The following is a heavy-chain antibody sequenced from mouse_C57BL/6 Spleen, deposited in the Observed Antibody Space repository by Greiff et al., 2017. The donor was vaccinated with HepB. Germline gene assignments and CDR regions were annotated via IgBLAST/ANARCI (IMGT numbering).Heavy chain of an antibody. CDR1: GYTFTDYE. CDR2: IGPETGGT. V-gene: IGHV1-15*01. D-gene: IGHD2-3*01. CDR3: TRWLLLPAWFAY. Sequence: VQLQQSGAELVRPGASVTLSCKASGYTFTDYEMHWVKQTPVHGLEWIGAIGPETGGTAYNQKFKGKAILTADKSSSTAYMELRSLTSEDSAVYYCTRWLLLPAWFAYWGQGTLVTVSA. J-gene: IGHJ3*01.